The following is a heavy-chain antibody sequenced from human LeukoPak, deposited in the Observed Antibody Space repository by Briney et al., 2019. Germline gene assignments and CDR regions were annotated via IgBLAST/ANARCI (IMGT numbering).Heavy chain of an antibody. CDR1: GFTFSSYE. Sequence: PGGSLRLSCAASGFTFSSYEMNWVRQAPGKGLEWVSYISSSGRTTYYADSVKGRFTISRDNAENSLFLQMDSLRADDTAVYYCARVTELVAFDYWGQGTLVTVSS. D-gene: IGHD3-10*01. V-gene: IGHV3-48*03. J-gene: IGHJ4*02. CDR2: ISSSGRTT. CDR3: ARVTELVAFDY.